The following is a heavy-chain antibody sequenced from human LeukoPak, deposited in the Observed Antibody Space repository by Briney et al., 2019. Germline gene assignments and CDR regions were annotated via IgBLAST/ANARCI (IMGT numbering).Heavy chain of an antibody. CDR1: GYSFTNYG. Sequence: GESLKISCKGSGYSFTNYGISWVRQMPGKGLEWMGRIDPSDSYGNYGPSFQGHVTISADRSISTAYLQWRGLKASDTAMYYCARQLDYYDKRDYWGQGTLVTVAS. D-gene: IGHD3-22*01. CDR3: ARQLDYYDKRDY. CDR2: IDPSDSYG. J-gene: IGHJ4*02. V-gene: IGHV5-10-1*01.